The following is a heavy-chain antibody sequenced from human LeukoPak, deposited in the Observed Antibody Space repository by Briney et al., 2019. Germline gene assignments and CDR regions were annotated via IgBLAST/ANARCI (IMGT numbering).Heavy chain of an antibody. Sequence: SETLSLTCTVSGDSISSGIFYWGWIRQPPGKGLEWIGSIYYRGSTYYNPSLKSRVTISVDTSKNQFSLKLSSVTAADTAVYYCARRRYCSSTSCYRDYFDYWGQGTLVTVSS. CDR3: ARRRYCSSTSCYRDYFDY. V-gene: IGHV4-39*01. J-gene: IGHJ4*02. CDR2: IYYRGST. D-gene: IGHD2-2*02. CDR1: GDSISSGIFY.